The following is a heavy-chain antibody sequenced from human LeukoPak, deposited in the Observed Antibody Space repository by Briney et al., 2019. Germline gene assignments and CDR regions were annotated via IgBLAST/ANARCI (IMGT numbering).Heavy chain of an antibody. D-gene: IGHD5-24*01. J-gene: IGHJ4*02. V-gene: IGHV3-21*01. CDR3: AREMATIGNY. CDR2: ISSSSSYI. Sequence: NAGGSLRLSCAASGFTFNSYWMHWVRQVPGKGLVWVSSISSSSSYIYYADSVKGRFTISRDNAKNSLYLQMNSLRAEDTAVYYCAREMATIGNYWGQGTLVTVSS. CDR1: GFTFNSYW.